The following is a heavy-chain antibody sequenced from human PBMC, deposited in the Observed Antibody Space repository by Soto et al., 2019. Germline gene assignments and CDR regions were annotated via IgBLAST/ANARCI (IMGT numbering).Heavy chain of an antibody. Sequence: PSETLSLTCTVSGGSISSSSYYWGWIRQPPGKGLEWIGSIYYSGSTYYNPPLKSRVTISVDTSKNQFSLKLSSVTAADTAVYYCARERGAYYYDSSGYYGGSYAFDIWGQGTMVTVSS. CDR2: IYYSGST. D-gene: IGHD3-22*01. CDR1: GGSISSSSYY. CDR3: ARERGAYYYDSSGYYGGSYAFDI. J-gene: IGHJ3*02. V-gene: IGHV4-39*02.